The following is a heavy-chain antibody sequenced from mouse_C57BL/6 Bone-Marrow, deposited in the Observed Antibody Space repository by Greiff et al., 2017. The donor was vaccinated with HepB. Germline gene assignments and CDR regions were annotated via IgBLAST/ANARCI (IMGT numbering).Heavy chain of an antibody. Sequence: VQLQQSGAELMKPGASVKLSCTATGYTFTGYWIEWVKQRPGHGLEWIGEILPGSGSTNYNENFKGKATFTADTSSNTAYMQLSSLTTEDSAIYDGAREGGWDDFDFWGQGTTLTVSS. J-gene: IGHJ2*01. V-gene: IGHV1-9*01. CDR2: ILPGSGST. CDR3: AREGGWDDFDF. CDR1: GYTFTGYW. D-gene: IGHD4-1*01.